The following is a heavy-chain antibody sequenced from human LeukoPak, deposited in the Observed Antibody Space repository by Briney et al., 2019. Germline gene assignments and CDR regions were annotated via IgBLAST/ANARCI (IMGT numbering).Heavy chain of an antibody. J-gene: IGHJ5*02. V-gene: IGHV1-2*02. D-gene: IGHD3-22*01. CDR2: INPNSGGT. CDR1: GYTFTGYY. Sequence: ASVKVSCKASGYTFTGYYMHWVRQAPGQGLEWMGWINPNSGGTNYAQKFQGRVTMTRDTSISTAYMELRSLRSDDTAVYYCARAGYYYDSSGYYWFDPWGQGTLVTVSS. CDR3: ARAGYYYDSSGYYWFDP.